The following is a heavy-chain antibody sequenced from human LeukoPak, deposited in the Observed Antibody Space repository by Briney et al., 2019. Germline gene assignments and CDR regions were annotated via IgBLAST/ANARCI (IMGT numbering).Heavy chain of an antibody. J-gene: IGHJ6*03. CDR1: GGSISSSSYY. CDR2: IYYSGST. CDR3: ARAVVDGSGSYYYYYMDV. D-gene: IGHD3-10*01. Sequence: PSETLSLTCTVSGGSISSSSYYWGWIRQPPGKGLEWIGSIYYSGSTYYNPSLKSRVTISVDTSKNQFSLKLSSVTAADTAVYYCARAVVDGSGSYYYYYMDVWGKGTTVTISS. V-gene: IGHV4-39*07.